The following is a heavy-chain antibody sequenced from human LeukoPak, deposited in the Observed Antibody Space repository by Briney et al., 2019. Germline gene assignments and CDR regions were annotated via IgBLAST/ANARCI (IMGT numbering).Heavy chain of an antibody. CDR2: INPNSGGT. V-gene: IGHV1-2*02. CDR1: GYTFTSYA. D-gene: IGHD4-23*01. CDR3: ARPVTI. Sequence: ASVKVSCKASGYTFTSYAMNWVRQAPGQGLEWMGWINPNSGGTNYAQKFQGRVTMTRDTSISTAYMELSRLRSDDTAVYYCARPVTIWGQGTMVTVSS. J-gene: IGHJ3*02.